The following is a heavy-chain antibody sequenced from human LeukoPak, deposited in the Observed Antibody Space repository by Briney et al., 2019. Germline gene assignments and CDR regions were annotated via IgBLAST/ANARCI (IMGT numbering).Heavy chain of an antibody. CDR3: AKDGLPYYDILTGTED. CDR1: GFTFSSYA. CDR2: ISGSGGST. Sequence: GGSLRLSCAASGFTFSSYAMSWVRQAPGKGLEWVSAISGSGGSTYYADSVKGRFTISRDNSKNTLYLQMNGLRAEDTAVYYCAKDGLPYYDILTGTEDWGQGTLVTVSS. J-gene: IGHJ4*02. V-gene: IGHV3-23*01. D-gene: IGHD3-9*01.